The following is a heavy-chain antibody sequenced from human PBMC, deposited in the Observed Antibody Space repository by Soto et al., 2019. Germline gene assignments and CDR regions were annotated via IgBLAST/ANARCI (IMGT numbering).Heavy chain of an antibody. D-gene: IGHD2-15*01. J-gene: IGHJ5*02. V-gene: IGHV4-39*01. Sequence: QLQLQESGPGLVKPSETLSLTCTVSVGSISSSSYFWGWIRQPPGKGLEWIGSIYYSGRTYYNPSLKSRVTVSVDTSKNQFSLKLNSVTAADTAVYYCARHRSDFWFDPWGQGTLVTVSS. CDR2: IYYSGRT. CDR3: ARHRSDFWFDP. CDR1: VGSISSSSYF.